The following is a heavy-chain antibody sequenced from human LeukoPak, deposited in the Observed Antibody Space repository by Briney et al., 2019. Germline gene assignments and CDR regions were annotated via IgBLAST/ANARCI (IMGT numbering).Heavy chain of an antibody. Sequence: ASVKVSCKASGYIFTGYYMHWVRQAPGQGLEWMGWINPNSGGTNYAQKFQGRVTMTRDTSISTAYMELSRLRSDDTAVYYCARDLPYSSSWYDYWGQGTLVTVSS. J-gene: IGHJ4*02. D-gene: IGHD6-13*01. CDR3: ARDLPYSSSWYDY. CDR2: INPNSGGT. CDR1: GYIFTGYY. V-gene: IGHV1-2*02.